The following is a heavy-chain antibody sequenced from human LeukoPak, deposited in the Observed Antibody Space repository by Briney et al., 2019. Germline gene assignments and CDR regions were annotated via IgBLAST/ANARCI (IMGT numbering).Heavy chain of an antibody. Sequence: SETLSLTCTVSGGSISSYYWSWIRQPAGKGLEWIGRIYTSGSTNYNPSLKRRVTMSVDTSKNQFSLKLSAVTAADTAVYYCARATVTGFHFDYWGQGTLVTVSS. CDR2: IYTSGST. CDR3: ARATVTGFHFDY. CDR1: GGSISSYY. J-gene: IGHJ4*02. V-gene: IGHV4-4*07. D-gene: IGHD4-17*01.